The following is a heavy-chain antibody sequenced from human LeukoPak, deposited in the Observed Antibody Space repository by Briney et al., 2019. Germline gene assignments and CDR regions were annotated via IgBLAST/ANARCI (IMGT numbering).Heavy chain of an antibody. CDR1: GFTFSSYA. CDR3: AKRPYYYASRGYSYAH. D-gene: IGHD3-22*01. CDR2: ISGSGGST. V-gene: IGHV3-23*01. Sequence: PGGSLRLSCAASGFTFSSYAMSWVRQSPGKGLEGVSAISGSGGSTFCADCVKGRFTISRDTSKNPLYLQINSLRAEDTAVYHCAKRPYYYASRGYSYAHWGQGTLVTVS. J-gene: IGHJ4*02.